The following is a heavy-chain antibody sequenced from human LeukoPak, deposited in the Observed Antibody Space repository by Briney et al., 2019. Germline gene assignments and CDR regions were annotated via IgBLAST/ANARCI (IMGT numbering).Heavy chain of an antibody. CDR1: GYTFTGYY. D-gene: IGHD3-22*01. CDR3: ARAAAYYYDKGAFDI. J-gene: IGHJ3*02. Sequence: GASVKVSCKASGYTFTGYYMHWVRQAPGQGLEWMGWINPNSGGTNYAQKFQGRVTMTRDTSISTAYMELSRLRSDDTAVYYCARAAAYYYDKGAFDIWGQGTMVTVSS. V-gene: IGHV1-2*02. CDR2: INPNSGGT.